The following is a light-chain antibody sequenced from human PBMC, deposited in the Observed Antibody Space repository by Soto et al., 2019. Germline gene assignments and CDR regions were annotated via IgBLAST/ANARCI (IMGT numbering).Light chain of an antibody. V-gene: IGKV1-39*01. CDR3: QQSYGTPLT. Sequence: DIQMTQSPSSLSASVGKRVTITCLASQSISSYLNWYQQKPGKAPKLLISAASSLQSGVPSRFSGSGSVTYFTLANSSLQREDIATYYCQQSYGTPLTFGGGTKVEIK. CDR2: AAS. CDR1: QSISSY. J-gene: IGKJ4*01.